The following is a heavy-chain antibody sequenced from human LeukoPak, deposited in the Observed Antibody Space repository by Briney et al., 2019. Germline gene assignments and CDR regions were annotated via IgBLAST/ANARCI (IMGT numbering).Heavy chain of an antibody. D-gene: IGHD3-16*01. V-gene: IGHV4-59*12. Sequence: SETLSLTCTVSGGSIKNYYWSWIRQPPGKGLEWIAYINDNGHGGYNPSLESRVTISVDTSKNHFSLRLRSVTAADTAVYYCARESADYVRGRFSDYWGQGILITVSS. CDR2: INDNGHG. CDR1: GGSIKNYY. J-gene: IGHJ4*02. CDR3: ARESADYVRGRFSDY.